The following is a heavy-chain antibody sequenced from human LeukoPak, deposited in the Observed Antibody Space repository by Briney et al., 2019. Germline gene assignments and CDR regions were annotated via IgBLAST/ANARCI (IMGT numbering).Heavy chain of an antibody. Sequence: KNGESLKISCKGSGYSFTNYWIGWVRQMPGKGLEWMGIIYPGDSDTRYSPSFQGQVTISADKSISTAYLQWSSLRSEDMAVYYCARARYETRIWPKSRYDYYRYMDVWGKGTTVTVSS. CDR1: GYSFTNYW. CDR3: ARARYETRIWPKSRYDYYRYMDV. J-gene: IGHJ6*03. CDR2: IYPGDSDT. V-gene: IGHV5-51*01. D-gene: IGHD3-3*01.